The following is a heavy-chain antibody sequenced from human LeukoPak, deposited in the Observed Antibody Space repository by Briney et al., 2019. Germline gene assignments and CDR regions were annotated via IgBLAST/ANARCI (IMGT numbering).Heavy chain of an antibody. D-gene: IGHD1-26*01. J-gene: IGHJ4*02. V-gene: IGHV1-3*01. CDR3: TRTEWELPFDY. Sequence: GASVKVSCTTSGYTFTTYTIHWVRQAPGQGLEWMGWINGGNGNTEYSQKFQGRVTITRDTSASTAYMEVSSLRSEDTAVYYCTRTEWELPFDYWGQGTLVTVSS. CDR2: INGGNGNT. CDR1: GYTFTTYT.